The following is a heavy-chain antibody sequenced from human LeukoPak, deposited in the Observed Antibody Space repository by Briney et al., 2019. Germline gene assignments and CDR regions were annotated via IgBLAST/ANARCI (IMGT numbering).Heavy chain of an antibody. J-gene: IGHJ5*02. V-gene: IGHV4-30-2*01. Sequence: SETLSLTCTVSGGSISSGGYYWSWIRQPPGKGLEWIGYIYHSGSTYYSPSLKSRVTISVDRSKNQFSLKLSSVTAADTAVYYCARTVVPAAEEYWFDPWGQGTLVTVSS. CDR3: ARTVVPAAEEYWFDP. CDR2: IYHSGST. D-gene: IGHD2-2*01. CDR1: GGSISSGGYY.